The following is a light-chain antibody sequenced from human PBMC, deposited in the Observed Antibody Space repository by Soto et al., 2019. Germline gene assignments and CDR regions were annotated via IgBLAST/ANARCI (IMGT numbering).Light chain of an antibody. V-gene: IGKV3-15*01. CDR1: QSVNSA. CDR2: GAS. Sequence: EIVMTQSPATLSVSPGERATLSCRASQSVNSALAWYQQKPGQVPRLLIYGASTRATGIPARFSGSGSGTEFALTISSLQSEDFAVYYCQQYLEWPPTFGQGTKVDIK. J-gene: IGKJ1*01. CDR3: QQYLEWPPT.